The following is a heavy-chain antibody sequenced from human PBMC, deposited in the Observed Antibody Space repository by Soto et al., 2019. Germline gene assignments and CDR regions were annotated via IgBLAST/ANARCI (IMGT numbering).Heavy chain of an antibody. CDR3: ARRFPSIVSAFDY. V-gene: IGHV3-11*01. D-gene: IGHD1-26*01. CDR1: GFTFSDYY. CDR2: ISSSGSTI. Sequence: PGGSLRLSCAASGFTFSDYYMSWIRQAPGKGLEWVSYISSSGSTIYYADSVKGRFTISRDNAKNSLYLQMNSLRAEDTAVYYCARRFPSIVSAFDYWGQGTLVTVSS. J-gene: IGHJ4*02.